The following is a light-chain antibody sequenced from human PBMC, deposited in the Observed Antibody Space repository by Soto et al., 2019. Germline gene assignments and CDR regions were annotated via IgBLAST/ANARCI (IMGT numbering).Light chain of an antibody. CDR3: QQFAHLPT. CDR2: DAS. CDR1: QDITKS. V-gene: IGKV1-33*01. J-gene: IGKJ4*01. Sequence: DIQMTQSPTSLSASIGDRVTISCQASQDITKSLNWYQQKAGKAPKVLIYDASNVETGVPSRFSGNGSGTEFTLTISTLQPEDVATYYCQQFAHLPTFGGGTKVDIK.